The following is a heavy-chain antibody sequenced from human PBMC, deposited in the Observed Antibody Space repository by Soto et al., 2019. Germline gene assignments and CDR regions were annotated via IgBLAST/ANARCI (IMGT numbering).Heavy chain of an antibody. Sequence: SETLSITCAVSGGSISSYDWSWIRQPPGKGLEWIGYISYSGSTNYNPSPKSRVTISVDTSNHQFSLKLTSVTAADTAVYYCARDLRGGWFDPWGQGALVTVSS. D-gene: IGHD3-10*01. CDR2: ISYSGST. V-gene: IGHV4-59*01. CDR1: GGSISSYD. J-gene: IGHJ5*02. CDR3: ARDLRGGWFDP.